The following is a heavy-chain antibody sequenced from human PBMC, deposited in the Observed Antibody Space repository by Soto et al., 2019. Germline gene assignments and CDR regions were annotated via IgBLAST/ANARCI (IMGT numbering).Heavy chain of an antibody. J-gene: IGHJ6*02. CDR1: GGTFSSYA. Sequence: ASVKVSCKASGGTFSSYAISWVRQAPGQGLEWMGGIIPIFGTANYAQKFQGRVTITADESTSTAYMELSSLRSEDTAVYYCARDCSSTSCYTDYYYYGMDVWGRGTTVTVSS. CDR3: ARDCSSTSCYTDYYYYGMDV. D-gene: IGHD2-2*02. CDR2: IIPIFGTA. V-gene: IGHV1-69*13.